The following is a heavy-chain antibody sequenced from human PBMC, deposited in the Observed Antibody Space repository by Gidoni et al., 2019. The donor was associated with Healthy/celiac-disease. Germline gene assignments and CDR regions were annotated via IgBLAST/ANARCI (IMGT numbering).Heavy chain of an antibody. CDR2: ISSSSSYI. J-gene: IGHJ6*02. CDR1: GFTFSSYS. CDR3: ARGGQGLYYYGMDV. Sequence: EVQLVESGGGLVKPGGSLRLSCAASGFTFSSYSMNWVRQAPGKGLEWVSSISSSSSYIYYADSVKGRFTISRDNAKNSLYLQMNSLRAEDTAVYYCARGGQGLYYYGMDVWGQGTTVTVSS. V-gene: IGHV3-21*01.